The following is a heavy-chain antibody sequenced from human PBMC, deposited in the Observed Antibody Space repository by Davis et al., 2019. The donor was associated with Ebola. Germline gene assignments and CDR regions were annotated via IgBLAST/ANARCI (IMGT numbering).Heavy chain of an antibody. CDR1: GFTFSSYA. V-gene: IGHV3-23*01. J-gene: IGHJ4*02. D-gene: IGHD4-17*01. CDR3: ARDYGDDQLDY. CDR2: ISDSGDST. Sequence: GSLRLSCAVSGFTFSSYAMSWVRQAPGKGLEWVSSISDSGDSTYYADSAKGRFTISRDNSKNTLYLQMNSLRAEDTAVYYCARDYGDDQLDYWGQGTLVTVSS.